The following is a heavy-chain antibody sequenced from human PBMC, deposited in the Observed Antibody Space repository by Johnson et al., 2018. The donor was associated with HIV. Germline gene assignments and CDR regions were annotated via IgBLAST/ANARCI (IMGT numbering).Heavy chain of an antibody. CDR3: ARDGRITGTKDAFDI. Sequence: QVQLVESGGGMVRPGGSLRLSCAASGFTFSSYAMHWVRQAPGKGLEWVAVISYDGSNKYYADSVKGRFTISRDNSKNTLYLQMNSLRAEDTAVYYCARDGRITGTKDAFDIWGQGTMVTVSS. D-gene: IGHD1-7*01. J-gene: IGHJ3*02. CDR1: GFTFSSYA. V-gene: IGHV3-30*04. CDR2: ISYDGSNK.